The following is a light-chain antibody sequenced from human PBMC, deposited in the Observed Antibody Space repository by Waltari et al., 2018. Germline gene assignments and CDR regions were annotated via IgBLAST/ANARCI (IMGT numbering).Light chain of an antibody. CDR3: QQYYSTPPT. CDR2: GAS. V-gene: IGKV4-1*01. J-gene: IGKJ1*01. Sequence: DIVMTQSPDSLAVSLGERATINCKSSNVVLYSSNNKNYLAWYQQKPGQPPKLLISGASTRESGVPDRCSGSGSGTDFTLTISSLQAEDVAVYYCQQYYSTPPTFGQGTKVEIK. CDR1: NVVLYSSNNKNY.